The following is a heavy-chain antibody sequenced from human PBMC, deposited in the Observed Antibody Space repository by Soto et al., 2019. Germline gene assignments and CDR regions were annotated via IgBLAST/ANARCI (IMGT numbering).Heavy chain of an antibody. J-gene: IGHJ3*02. CDR3: ARPLHSCGGDCYDAFDI. D-gene: IGHD2-21*02. V-gene: IGHV3-30-3*01. Sequence: QVQLVESGGGVVQPGRSLRLSCAASEFTFRSYAMHWVRQAAGKGLEWVAVISYDGSNEYYADSVKGRFTIFRDNSKNTLYLQMSSLRDEDTAVYYCARPLHSCGGDCYDAFDIWGRGTMVTVSS. CDR2: ISYDGSNE. CDR1: EFTFRSYA.